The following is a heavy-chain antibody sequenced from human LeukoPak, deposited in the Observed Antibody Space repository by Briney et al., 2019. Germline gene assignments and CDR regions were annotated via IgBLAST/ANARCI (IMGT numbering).Heavy chain of an antibody. V-gene: IGHV4-39*01. Sequence: SETLSLTCSVSGVSISSSSYYWGWIRQPPGKGLEWIGSISNSGSTYYNPSHKSRVTIAVDTSKNQVSLNLNSVTAADTAVYYCARQRFAVGATTRFDSWGQGTLVTVSS. CDR1: GVSISSSSYY. D-gene: IGHD1-26*01. CDR3: ARQRFAVGATTRFDS. J-gene: IGHJ4*02. CDR2: ISNSGST.